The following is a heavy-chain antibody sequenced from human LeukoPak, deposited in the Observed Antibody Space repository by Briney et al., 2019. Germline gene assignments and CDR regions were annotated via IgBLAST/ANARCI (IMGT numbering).Heavy chain of an antibody. D-gene: IGHD2-15*01. CDR2: IIPILGIA. J-gene: IGHJ4*02. CDR3: ARGYCSGGSCYFDY. V-gene: IGHV1-69*02. Sequence: SVKVSCKASGYTFTGYYMHWVRQAPGQGLEWMGRIIPILGIANYAQKFQGRVTITADKSTSTAYMELSSLRSEDTAVYYCARGYCSGGSCYFDYWGQGTLVTVSS. CDR1: GYTFTGYY.